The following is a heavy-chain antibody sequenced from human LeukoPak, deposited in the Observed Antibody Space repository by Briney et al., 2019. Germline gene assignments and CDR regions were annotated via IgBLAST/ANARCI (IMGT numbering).Heavy chain of an antibody. CDR1: GFTVSSNY. Sequence: GGSLRLSCAASGFTVSSNYMSWVRQAPGKGLEWVSVIYSGGSTYYADSVKGQFTISRGNSKNTLYLQMNSLRAEDTAVYYCARAGGGWSFDYLGQGTLVTVSS. CDR3: ARAGGGWSFDY. V-gene: IGHV3-53*01. J-gene: IGHJ4*02. CDR2: IYSGGST. D-gene: IGHD6-19*01.